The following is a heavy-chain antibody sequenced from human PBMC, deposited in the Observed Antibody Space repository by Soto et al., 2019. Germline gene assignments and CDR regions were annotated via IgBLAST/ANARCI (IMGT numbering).Heavy chain of an antibody. J-gene: IGHJ3*02. CDR2: IYWSGDE. CDR1: GFSLSTNGVG. V-gene: IGHV2-5*01. Sequence: GATLVNPTQTLTLTCSFSGFSLSTNGVGVGWIRQSPGKALEWLALIYWSGDEHYRPSLKSRLSIIKDTSKNHVVLIMTDMDPVDTATYYCARGLATLPVFAFDIWGQGTMVTVSS. D-gene: IGHD6-6*01. CDR3: ARGLATLPVFAFDI.